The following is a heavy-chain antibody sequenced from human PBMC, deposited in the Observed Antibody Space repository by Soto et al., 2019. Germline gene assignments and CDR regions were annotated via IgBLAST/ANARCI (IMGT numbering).Heavy chain of an antibody. D-gene: IGHD4-4*01. Sequence: KNSWSVAWDSFISYWSGWVRQMPWKGLEWMGRIDPSDSYTNYSPSFQGHVTISADKSISTAYLQWSSLKASDTAMYYCARSDYRSNSVRLLGYWGQGPLVTVSS. CDR3: ARSDYRSNSVRLLGY. V-gene: IGHV5-10-1*01. CDR2: IDPSDSYT. J-gene: IGHJ4*02. CDR1: WDSFISYW.